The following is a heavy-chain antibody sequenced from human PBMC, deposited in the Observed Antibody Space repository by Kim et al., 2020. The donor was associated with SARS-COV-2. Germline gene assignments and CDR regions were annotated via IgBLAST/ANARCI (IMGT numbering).Heavy chain of an antibody. Sequence: SETLSLTCTVSGGSISSYYWSWIRQPPGKGLDWIAYIYHTGSTNYNPSLKSRVTISLDTSKNQFSLKLSSVTAADTAVYYCARHGALVYGWGRDVFDIWGQGTMVTGSS. CDR1: GGSISSYY. CDR3: ARHGALVYGWGRDVFDI. J-gene: IGHJ3*02. V-gene: IGHV4-59*08. CDR2: IYHTGST. D-gene: IGHD3-10*01.